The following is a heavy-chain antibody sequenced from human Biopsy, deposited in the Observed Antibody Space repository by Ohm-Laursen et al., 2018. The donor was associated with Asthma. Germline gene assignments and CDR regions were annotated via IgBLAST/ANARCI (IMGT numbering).Heavy chain of an antibody. Sequence: SLRLSCTASGFNFHNYGMNWVRRAPGKGLEWVAQILFDGRKINYPDSVKGRFTISRDNSKNMVYLQMNSLRPEDTAVYYCAKDRVAGRSYYFDYWGQGSPVSVSS. V-gene: IGHV3-30*18. CDR1: GFNFHNYG. J-gene: IGHJ4*02. CDR2: ILFDGRKI. CDR3: AKDRVAGRSYYFDY. D-gene: IGHD6-13*01.